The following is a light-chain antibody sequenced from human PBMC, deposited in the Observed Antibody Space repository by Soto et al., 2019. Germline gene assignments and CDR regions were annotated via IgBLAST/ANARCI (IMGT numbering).Light chain of an antibody. V-gene: IGLV1-51*01. J-gene: IGLJ3*02. CDR1: SSNIGRNF. CDR2: DDT. Sequence: QSVLTQPPSVSAAPGQGVTMSCSGTSSNIGRNFVAWYQQLPGTAPKRLIYDDTKRPYGIPGRFSASKSGTSATLAITALQTGDEADYYCGTWDSSLSVLVFGGGTKLTVL. CDR3: GTWDSSLSVLV.